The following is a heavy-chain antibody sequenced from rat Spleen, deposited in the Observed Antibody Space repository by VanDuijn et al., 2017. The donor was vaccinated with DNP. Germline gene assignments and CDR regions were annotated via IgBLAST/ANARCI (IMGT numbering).Heavy chain of an antibody. CDR2: ISYDGSRT. Sequence: EVQLVESGGGLVQPGRSMKLSCAASGFTFSNYDMAWVRQAPKKGLEWVATISYDGSRTYFRDSVKGRFTISRDNAKSTLYLQMDSLRSEDTATYYCARWPGYNPPYAMDAWGQGTSVTVSS. D-gene: IGHD1-4*01. V-gene: IGHV5-7*01. CDR1: GFTFSNYD. CDR3: ARWPGYNPPYAMDA. J-gene: IGHJ4*01.